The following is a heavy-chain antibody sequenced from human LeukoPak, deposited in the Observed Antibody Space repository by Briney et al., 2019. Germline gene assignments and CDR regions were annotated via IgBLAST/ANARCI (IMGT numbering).Heavy chain of an antibody. Sequence: PGGSLRLSCAASGFTFSSYAMSWVRQAPGKGLEWVSHISSGSSTIYYADSVKGRFTISRDNAKNSLYLQMNSLRAEDTAVYYCARAATGYNYGYYYWGQGTLVTVSS. D-gene: IGHD5-18*01. CDR2: ISSGSSTI. J-gene: IGHJ4*02. CDR3: ARAATGYNYGYYY. V-gene: IGHV3-48*04. CDR1: GFTFSSYA.